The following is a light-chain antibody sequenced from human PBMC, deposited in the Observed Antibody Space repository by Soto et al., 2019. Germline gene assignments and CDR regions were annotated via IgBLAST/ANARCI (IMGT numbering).Light chain of an antibody. CDR3: CSYAGSSTYV. J-gene: IGLJ1*01. V-gene: IGLV2-23*01. Sequence: ALTPPSSLSGSPGQSITISCTGTSSDVGSYNLVSWYQQHPGKAPKLMIYEGSKRPSGVSNRFSGSKSGNTASLTISGLQAEDEADYYCCSYAGSSTYVFGTGTKVTVL. CDR2: EGS. CDR1: SSDVGSYNL.